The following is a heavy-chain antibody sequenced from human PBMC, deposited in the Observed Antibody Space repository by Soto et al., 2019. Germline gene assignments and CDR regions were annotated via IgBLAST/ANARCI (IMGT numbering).Heavy chain of an antibody. V-gene: IGHV5-10-1*01. D-gene: IGHD3-22*01. J-gene: IGHJ6*02. CDR2: IDPSDSYT. CDR1: GYSFTSYW. Sequence: GESLKISCKGSGYSFTSYWISWVRQMPGKGVEWMGRIDPSDSYTNYSPSFQGHLTISADKSISTAYLQWSSLKASDTAMYYCASRRNYDSSGYGVDYYGMDVWGQGTTVTVSS. CDR3: ASRRNYDSSGYGVDYYGMDV.